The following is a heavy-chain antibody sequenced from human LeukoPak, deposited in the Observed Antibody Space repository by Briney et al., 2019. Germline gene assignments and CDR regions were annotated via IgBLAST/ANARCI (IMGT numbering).Heavy chain of an antibody. CDR2: IYSSGST. CDR3: ARAYNYGSGTN. CDR1: GFTVSSSY. Sequence: GGSLRLSCAASGFTVSSSYMTWVRQAPGKGLEWISVIYSSGSTYYADSVKGRFTISRDNSKNTLYLQMNSLRDEDTAVYYCARAYNYGSGTNWGQGTLVTVSS. J-gene: IGHJ4*02. D-gene: IGHD3-10*01. V-gene: IGHV3-53*01.